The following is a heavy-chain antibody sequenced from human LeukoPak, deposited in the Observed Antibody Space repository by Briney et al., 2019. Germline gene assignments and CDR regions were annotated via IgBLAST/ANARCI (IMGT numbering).Heavy chain of an antibody. CDR1: GYTFTSYD. CDR3: ARAQYYDSSGYYYEFDC. Sequence: ASVKVSCTASGYTFTSYDINWVRQATGQGLEWMGWMNPNSGNTGYAQKFQGRVTMTRNTSISTAYMELSSMRSEDTAVYYWARAQYYDSSGYYYEFDCWSQGTLVTVSS. CDR2: MNPNSGNT. D-gene: IGHD3-22*01. V-gene: IGHV1-8*01. J-gene: IGHJ4*02.